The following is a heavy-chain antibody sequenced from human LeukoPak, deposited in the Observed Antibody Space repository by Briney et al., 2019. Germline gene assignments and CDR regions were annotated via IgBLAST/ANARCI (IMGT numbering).Heavy chain of an antibody. V-gene: IGHV3-30*02. D-gene: IGHD6-19*01. CDR1: GFTFSSYG. CDR3: ARDQRQWLATGAFDI. CDR2: IRYDGSNK. Sequence: GGSLRLSCAASGFTFSSYGMHWVRQAPGKGLEWVAFIRYDGSNKYYADSVKGRFTISRDNSKNTLYLQMNSLRAEDTAVYYCARDQRQWLATGAFDIWGQGTMVTVSS. J-gene: IGHJ3*02.